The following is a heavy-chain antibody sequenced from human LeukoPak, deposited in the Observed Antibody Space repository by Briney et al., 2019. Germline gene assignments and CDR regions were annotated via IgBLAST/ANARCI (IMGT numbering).Heavy chain of an antibody. Sequence: GSLSPSCEASEFTFSSYSLNWVPQAPGTGLGWVSYISSISSTIYYAESVKGRFTISRDNAKNSLYLQMNSLRVENTAGYYWAISRGNSGSYPLDYWGQGTLVTVSS. V-gene: IGHV3-48*01. CDR1: EFTFSSYS. CDR3: AISRGNSGSYPLDY. D-gene: IGHD1-26*01. CDR2: ISSISSTI. J-gene: IGHJ4*02.